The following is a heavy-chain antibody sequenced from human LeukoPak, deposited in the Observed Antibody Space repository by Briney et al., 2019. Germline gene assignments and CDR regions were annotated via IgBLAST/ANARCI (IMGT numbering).Heavy chain of an antibody. CDR2: IYYSGST. D-gene: IGHD4-23*01. Sequence: SETLSLTCTVSGGSISSYYWSWIRQPPGKGLEWIGYIYYSGSTNYNPSLKSRVTISVDTSKNQFSLKLSSVTAADTAVYYCATLTGGDDAFDIWSQGTMVTVSS. CDR3: ATLTGGDDAFDI. CDR1: GGSISSYY. V-gene: IGHV4-59*01. J-gene: IGHJ3*02.